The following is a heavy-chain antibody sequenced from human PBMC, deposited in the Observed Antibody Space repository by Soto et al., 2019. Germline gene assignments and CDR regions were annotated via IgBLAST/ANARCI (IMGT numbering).Heavy chain of an antibody. CDR3: ARAYDILTGSTPAPLFDY. V-gene: IGHV4-59*01. CDR1: GGSISSYY. Sequence: PSETLSLTCTVSGGSISSYYWSWIRQPPGKGLEWIGYIYYSGSTNYNPSLKSRVTISVDTSKNQFSLKLSSVTAADTAVYYCARAYDILTGSTPAPLFDYGGQGTLVTVSS. J-gene: IGHJ4*02. D-gene: IGHD3-9*01. CDR2: IYYSGST.